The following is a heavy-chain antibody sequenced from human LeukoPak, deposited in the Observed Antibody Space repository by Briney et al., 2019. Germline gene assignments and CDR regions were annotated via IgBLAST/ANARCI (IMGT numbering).Heavy chain of an antibody. V-gene: IGHV4-59*01. D-gene: IGHD2-15*01. Sequence: SETLSLTCIVSGASISSYYWTWIRQPPGKGLEWIGYIYDSEITSYNPSLKSRVTISADTSKNQFSLKLSSVTAADTAVYYCAGVGSLRRGGLWGQGTLVTVSS. J-gene: IGHJ4*02. CDR1: GASISSYY. CDR2: IYDSEIT. CDR3: AGVGSLRRGGL.